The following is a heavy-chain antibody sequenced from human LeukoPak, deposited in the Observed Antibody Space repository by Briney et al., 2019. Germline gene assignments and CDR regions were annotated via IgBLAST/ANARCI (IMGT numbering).Heavy chain of an antibody. Sequence: GRSLRLSCAASGFTFSSYAMHWVRQAPGKGLEWVAVISYNGSNKYYADSVKGRFIISRDNSKNTLFLQMNSLRAEDTAVYYCARESEAMGESSGFDFAYWDQGTLVTFSS. D-gene: IGHD3-22*01. CDR1: GFTFSSYA. CDR2: ISYNGSNK. CDR3: ARESEAMGESSGFDFAY. J-gene: IGHJ4*02. V-gene: IGHV3-30*01.